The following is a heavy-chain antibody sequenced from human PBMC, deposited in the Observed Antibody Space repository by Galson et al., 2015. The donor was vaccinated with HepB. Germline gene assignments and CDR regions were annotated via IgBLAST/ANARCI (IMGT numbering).Heavy chain of an antibody. Sequence: SLRLSCAASGFTFSNYVMTWVRQAPGKGLEWVSSLSDSGMTTYYADSVKGRFTISRDNSKYTLYLQMDSLRAEDTAVYYCAKVPWVHSVVMTAESYWGQGTLVTVSS. CDR1: GFTFSNYV. J-gene: IGHJ4*02. V-gene: IGHV3-23*01. CDR3: AKVPWVHSVVMTAESY. CDR2: LSDSGMTT. D-gene: IGHD2-21*02.